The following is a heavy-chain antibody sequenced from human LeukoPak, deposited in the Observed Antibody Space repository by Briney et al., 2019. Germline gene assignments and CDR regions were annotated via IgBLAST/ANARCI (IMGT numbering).Heavy chain of an antibody. J-gene: IGHJ4*02. V-gene: IGHV4-34*01. D-gene: IGHD5-18*01. CDR1: GGSFSGYY. CDR2: INHSGST. Sequence: SETLSLTCAVYGGSFSGYYWSWIRQPPGKGLEWIGEINHSGSTNYNPSLKSRVTISVDTSKNQFSLKLSSVTAADTAVYYCAVESGYSYGYPDYWGQGTLVTVFS. CDR3: AVESGYSYGYPDY.